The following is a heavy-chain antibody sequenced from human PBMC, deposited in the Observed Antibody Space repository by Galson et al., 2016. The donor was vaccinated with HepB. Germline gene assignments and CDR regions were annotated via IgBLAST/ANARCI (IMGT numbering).Heavy chain of an antibody. CDR3: ARPGYCSGSSCYVPFDI. Sequence: SLRLSCAGSGFTFSSHPMNWVRQAPGKGLVWVSRINSDGSSTSYADSVKGRFTISRDNAKNTLYLQMNSLRAEDTAVYYCARPGYCSGSSCYVPFDIWGQGTMATVSS. J-gene: IGHJ3*02. V-gene: IGHV3-74*01. D-gene: IGHD2-15*01. CDR1: GFTFSSHP. CDR2: INSDGSST.